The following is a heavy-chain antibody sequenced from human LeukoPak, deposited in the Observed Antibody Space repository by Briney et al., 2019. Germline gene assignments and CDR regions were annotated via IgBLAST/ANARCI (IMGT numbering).Heavy chain of an antibody. CDR2: ISNDGNYK. J-gene: IGHJ4*02. D-gene: IGHD4-17*01. V-gene: IGHV3-30-3*01. CDR3: AKDDGTVTTSHSY. CDR1: GFTFSSYA. Sequence: GGSLRLSCAASGFTFSSYAMSWVRQAPGKGLEWVALISNDGNYKYYADSVKGRFTISRDNSKNTLSLQMNSLRPEDTAVYFCAKDDGTVTTSHSYWGQGTLVTVSS.